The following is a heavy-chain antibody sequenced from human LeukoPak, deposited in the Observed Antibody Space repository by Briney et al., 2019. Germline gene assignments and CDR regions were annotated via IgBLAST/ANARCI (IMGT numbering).Heavy chain of an antibody. CDR2: IYYSGST. CDR3: ASMIAVAGYNWFDP. J-gene: IGHJ5*02. Sequence: NASETLSLTCTVSGGSISSYYWSWIRQPPGKGLEWIGYIYYSGSTNYNPSLKSRVTISVDTSKNQFSLKLSSVTAADTAVYYCASMIAVAGYNWFDPWGQGTLVTVSS. CDR1: GGSISSYY. D-gene: IGHD6-19*01. V-gene: IGHV4-59*01.